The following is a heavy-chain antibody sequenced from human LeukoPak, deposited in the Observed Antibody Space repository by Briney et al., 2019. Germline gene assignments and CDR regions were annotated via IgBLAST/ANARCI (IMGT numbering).Heavy chain of an antibody. CDR1: GGSISSTNW. CDR2: IYHGGST. V-gene: IGHV4-4*01. D-gene: IGHD4-17*01. J-gene: IGHJ6*02. Sequence: PSGTLSLTCAVSGGSISSTNWWSWVRQTPGKGLEWIGEIYHGGSTKYNPSLKSRATISVDKSKNQFSLNLSSVTAADTAVYCCARDDGRTADYSGMDVWGQGTTVTVSS. CDR3: ARDDGRTADYSGMDV.